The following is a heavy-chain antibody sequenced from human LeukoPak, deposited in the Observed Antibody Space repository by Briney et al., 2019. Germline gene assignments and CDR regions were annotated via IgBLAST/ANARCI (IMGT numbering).Heavy chain of an antibody. CDR2: ISWNSGSI. CDR3: AKDREVVAANSFDY. D-gene: IGHD2-15*01. V-gene: IGHV3-9*01. CDR1: GFTFGDYA. Sequence: PGGSLRLSCAASGFTFGDYAMHWVRQAPGKGLEWVSGISWNSGSIGYADSVKGRFTISRDNAKNSLYLQMNSLRAEDTALYYCAKDREVVAANSFDYWGQGTLVTVSS. J-gene: IGHJ4*02.